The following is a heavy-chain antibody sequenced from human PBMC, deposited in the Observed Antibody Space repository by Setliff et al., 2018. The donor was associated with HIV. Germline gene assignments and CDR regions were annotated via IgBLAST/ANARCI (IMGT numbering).Heavy chain of an antibody. J-gene: IGHJ6*03. V-gene: IGHV4-61*09. D-gene: IGHD6-19*01. CDR2: IYTSGRT. Sequence: LTCTVSGGSISSGIYYWSWIRQPAGKGLEWIGHIYTSGRTNYNPSLKSRVTLSVDTSKNQFSLRLSSVTAADTAVYYCAGGVVALAGKYYYYYMDVWGKGTTVT. CDR3: AGGVVALAGKYYYYYMDV. CDR1: GGSISSGIYY.